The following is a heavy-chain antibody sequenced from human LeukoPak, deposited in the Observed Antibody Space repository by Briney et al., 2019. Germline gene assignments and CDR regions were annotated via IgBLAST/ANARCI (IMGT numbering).Heavy chain of an antibody. Sequence: GGSLRLSCAASGFTFDDYAMHWVRQAPGKGLEWVSGISWNSGSIGYADSVKGRFTISRDNAKNSLYLQMNSLRAEDTALYYCAKGSWIQLWAPLGYWGQGTLVTVSS. CDR2: ISWNSGSI. D-gene: IGHD5-18*01. V-gene: IGHV3-9*01. J-gene: IGHJ4*02. CDR3: AKGSWIQLWAPLGY. CDR1: GFTFDDYA.